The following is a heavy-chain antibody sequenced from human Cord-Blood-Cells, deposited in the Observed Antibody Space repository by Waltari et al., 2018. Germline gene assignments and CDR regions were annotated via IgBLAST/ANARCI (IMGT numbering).Heavy chain of an antibody. J-gene: IGHJ4*02. V-gene: IGHV3-33*01. CDR3: ASSGYDRVVDY. D-gene: IGHD5-12*01. CDR2: IWYDGSNK. Sequence: QVQLVESGGGVVQPGRSLSISCAASGSTFSSYGMPGSRQVPGKVVEGVAVIWYDGSNKYEADAVKGRFTISRDNSKNTLYLQMNSLRAEDTAVYYCASSGYDRVVDYWGQGTLVTVSS. CDR1: GSTFSSYG.